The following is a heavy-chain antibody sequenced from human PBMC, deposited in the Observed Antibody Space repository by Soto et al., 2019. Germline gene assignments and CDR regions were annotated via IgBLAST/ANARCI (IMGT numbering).Heavy chain of an antibody. J-gene: IGHJ4*02. CDR3: APLGVGAQDNY. CDR2: ISYDGSKK. D-gene: IGHD1-26*01. Sequence: QVQLVESGGGVVQPGRFLRLSCAASGFTFSTYGMHWVRQAPGKGLEWVAAISYDGSKKYYADSVKGRFTISRDNSENTLYLQMNSLRAEDTAMYYCAPLGVGAQDNYWGQGTLVTVSS. CDR1: GFTFSTYG. V-gene: IGHV3-30*03.